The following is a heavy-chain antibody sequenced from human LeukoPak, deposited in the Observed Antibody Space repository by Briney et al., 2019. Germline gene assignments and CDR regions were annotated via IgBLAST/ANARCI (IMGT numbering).Heavy chain of an antibody. Sequence: PSETLSLTCTVSGGSISSYYWSWIRQPPGKGLEWIGYIYHSGSTYYNPSLKSRVTISVDRSKNQFSLKLSSVTAADTAVYYCARDGAAVWGQGTLVTVSS. J-gene: IGHJ4*02. V-gene: IGHV4-59*12. CDR2: IYHSGST. D-gene: IGHD6-13*01. CDR1: GGSISSYY. CDR3: ARDGAAV.